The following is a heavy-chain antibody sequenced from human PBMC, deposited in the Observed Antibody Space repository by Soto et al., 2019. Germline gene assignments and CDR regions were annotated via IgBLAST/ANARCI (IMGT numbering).Heavy chain of an antibody. D-gene: IGHD2-15*01. CDR1: GYTFTGYY. CDR2: INPNSGGT. V-gene: IGHV1-2*04. CDR3: ARDGYCSGGSCYYYYGMDV. Sequence: ASVKVSCKASGYTFTGYYMHWVLQAPGQGLEWMGWINPNSGGTNYAQKFQGWVTMTRDTSISTAYMELSRLRSDDTAVYYCARDGYCSGGSCYYYYGMDVCGQGTTVTVSS. J-gene: IGHJ6*02.